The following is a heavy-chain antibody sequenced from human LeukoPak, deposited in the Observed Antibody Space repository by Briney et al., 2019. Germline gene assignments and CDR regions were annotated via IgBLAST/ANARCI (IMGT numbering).Heavy chain of an antibody. CDR3: ARDEDLGYCSSTSCYRPNYYYYGMDV. D-gene: IGHD2-2*01. CDR1: GFTFSSYS. CDR2: ISSSSSYI. J-gene: IGHJ6*02. Sequence: GGSLRLSCAASGFTFSSYSMNWVRQAPGKGLEWVSSISSSSSYIYYADSVKGRFTISRDNSKNTLYLQMNSLRAEDTAVYYCARDEDLGYCSSTSCYRPNYYYYGMDVWGQGTTVTVSS. V-gene: IGHV3-21*01.